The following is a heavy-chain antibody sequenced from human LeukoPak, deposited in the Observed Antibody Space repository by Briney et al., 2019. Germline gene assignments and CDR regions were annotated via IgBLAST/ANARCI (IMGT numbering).Heavy chain of an antibody. CDR1: GFTFSSYA. V-gene: IGHV3-64D*06. J-gene: IGHJ6*04. CDR3: VRSVCSGGSCNYYYGMDV. CDR2: ISSNGGST. D-gene: IGHD2-15*01. Sequence: GGSLRLSCSASGFTFSSYAMHWVRQAPGKGLEYVSAISSNGGSTYYADSVKGRFTISRDNSKNTLYLQMSSLRAEDTAVYYCVRSVCSGGSCNYYYGMDVWGKGTTVTVSS.